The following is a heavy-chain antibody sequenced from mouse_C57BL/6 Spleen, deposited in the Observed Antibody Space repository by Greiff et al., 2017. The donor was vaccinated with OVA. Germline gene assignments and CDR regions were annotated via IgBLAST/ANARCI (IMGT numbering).Heavy chain of an antibody. CDR1: GYTFTDYN. Sequence: EVQLQQSGPELVKPGASVKMSCKASGYTFTDYNMHWVKQSHGKSLEWIGYINPNNGGTSYNQKFKGKATLTVNKSSSTAYREIRSLTSEDSAVYYCASFTTVGYFDVWGTGTTVTVSS. CDR2: INPNNGGT. D-gene: IGHD1-1*01. CDR3: ASFTTVGYFDV. V-gene: IGHV1-22*01. J-gene: IGHJ1*03.